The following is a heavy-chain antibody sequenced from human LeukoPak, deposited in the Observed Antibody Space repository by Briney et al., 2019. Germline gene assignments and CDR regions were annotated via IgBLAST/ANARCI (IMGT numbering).Heavy chain of an antibody. V-gene: IGHV1-2*02. Sequence: ASVKVSCKASGYTFIGYYMHWVRQAPGQGLEWMGWINPNSGGTNYAQKFQGRVTMTRDTSISTAYMELSRLRSDDTAVYYCARDIVVPAADRNWFDPWGQGTLVTVSS. CDR3: ARDIVVPAADRNWFDP. D-gene: IGHD2-2*01. CDR1: GYTFIGYY. J-gene: IGHJ5*02. CDR2: INPNSGGT.